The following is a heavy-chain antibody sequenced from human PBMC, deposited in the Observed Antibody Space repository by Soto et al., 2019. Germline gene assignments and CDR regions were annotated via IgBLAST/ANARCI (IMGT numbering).Heavy chain of an antibody. J-gene: IGHJ4*02. V-gene: IGHV1-69*01. CDR3: AREPNNWNYGPSFDY. Sequence: QVQLVQSGAEVKKPGSSVKVSCKASGGTFSSYAISWVRQAPGQGLEWMGGIIPIFGTANYAQKFQGRVTITADESTSTAYMEVSRLRSEDTAVYYCAREPNNWNYGPSFDYWGQGTLVTVSS. D-gene: IGHD1-7*01. CDR1: GGTFSSYA. CDR2: IIPIFGTA.